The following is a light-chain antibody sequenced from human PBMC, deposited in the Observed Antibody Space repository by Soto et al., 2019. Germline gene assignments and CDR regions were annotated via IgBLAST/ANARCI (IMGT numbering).Light chain of an antibody. CDR3: CSYAGSSTYVV. CDR1: SSDVGSYNL. CDR2: EVS. J-gene: IGLJ2*01. V-gene: IGLV2-23*02. Sequence: QSALTQPASVSGSPGQSITISCTGTSSDVGSYNLVSWYQQHPGKAPKLMIYEVSKRPSGVSNRFSGSKSGNTASLKISGLQAEDEADYYCCSYAGSSTYVVFGGGTKVTVL.